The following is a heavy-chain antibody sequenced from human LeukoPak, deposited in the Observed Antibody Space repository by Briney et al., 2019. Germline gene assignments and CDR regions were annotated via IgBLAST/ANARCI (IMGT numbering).Heavy chain of an antibody. Sequence: GGSLRLSCAASGFTFSSYSMNWVRQAPGKGLEWVSSISSSSSYIYYADSVKGRFTISRDNAKNSLYLQMNSLRAEDTAVYYCARDRKGQWLVRVIGGTPDYWGQGTLVTVSS. J-gene: IGHJ4*02. CDR2: ISSSSSYI. CDR1: GFTFSSYS. CDR3: ARDRKGQWLVRVIGGTPDY. D-gene: IGHD6-19*01. V-gene: IGHV3-21*01.